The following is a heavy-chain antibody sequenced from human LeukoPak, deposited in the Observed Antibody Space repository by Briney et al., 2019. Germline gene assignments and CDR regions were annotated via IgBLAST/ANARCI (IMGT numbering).Heavy chain of an antibody. Sequence: GGSLRLSCAASGFTFDDYAMHWVRQAPGKGLEWVAGIRWNSGSIGYADSVKGRFTISRDNAKNSLYLQMNSLRAEDTALYYCAKEDTATSHDYYYGMDGWGQGTTVTVSS. CDR1: GFTFDDYA. CDR2: IRWNSGSI. D-gene: IGHD5-18*01. J-gene: IGHJ6*02. CDR3: AKEDTATSHDYYYGMDG. V-gene: IGHV3-9*01.